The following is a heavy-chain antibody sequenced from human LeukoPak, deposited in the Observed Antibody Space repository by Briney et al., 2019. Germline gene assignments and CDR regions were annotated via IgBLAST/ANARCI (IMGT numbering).Heavy chain of an antibody. CDR3: ARDGGYSAREVDY. CDR2: INPNSGGT. D-gene: IGHD3-22*01. CDR1: GYTFTGYY. V-gene: IGHV1-2*02. Sequence: ASVKVSCKASGYTFTGYYMHWVRQAPGQGLEWMGLINPNSGGTNDAQKFQGRVTMTRDTSISTAYMELSRLRSDDTAVYYCARDGGYSAREVDYWGQGTLVTVSS. J-gene: IGHJ4*02.